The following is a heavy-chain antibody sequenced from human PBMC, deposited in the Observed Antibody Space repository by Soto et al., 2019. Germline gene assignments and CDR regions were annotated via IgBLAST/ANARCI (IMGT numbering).Heavy chain of an antibody. J-gene: IGHJ4*02. CDR2: MNSGAGST. V-gene: IGHV1-46*01. CDR3: ARHKGSLHGSRDYFFDY. CDR1: GYTFTSHY. Sequence: ASVKVSCKASGYTFTSHYLHGVRQAPGQGLEWMGLMNSGAGSTTYAQKFYGRVTMTRDTSTSTVYMELSSLRSEDPALYFCARHKGSLHGSRDYFFDYWGQGPLGTVSS. D-gene: IGHD1-26*01.